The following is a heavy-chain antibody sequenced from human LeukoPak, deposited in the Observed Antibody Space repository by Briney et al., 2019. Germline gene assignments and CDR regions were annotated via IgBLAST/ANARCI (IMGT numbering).Heavy chain of an antibody. V-gene: IGHV3-30*18. J-gene: IGHJ6*02. Sequence: GGSLRLSCAGSGFAFSSYGMNWVRQAPGKGLEWVAVISYDGSNKYYADSVKGRFTISRDNSKNTLYLQMNSLRAEDTAVYYCAKGGGQEWLRLWHYYYYGMDVWGQGTTVTVSS. CDR1: GFAFSSYG. D-gene: IGHD5-12*01. CDR2: ISYDGSNK. CDR3: AKGGGQEWLRLWHYYYYGMDV.